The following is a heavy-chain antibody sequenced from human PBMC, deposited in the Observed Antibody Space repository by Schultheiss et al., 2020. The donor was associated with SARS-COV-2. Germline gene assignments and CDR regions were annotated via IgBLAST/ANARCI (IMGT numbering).Heavy chain of an antibody. CDR2: IYSGGST. CDR3: ARVGVLRFLEWLFPFDY. CDR1: GFTVSSNY. D-gene: IGHD3-3*01. J-gene: IGHJ4*02. Sequence: GESLKISCAASGFTVSSNYMSWVRQAPGKGLEWVSVIYSGGSTYYADSVKGRFTISRDNSKNTLYLQMNSLRAEDTAVYYCARVGVLRFLEWLFPFDYWGQGTLVTVSS. V-gene: IGHV3-53*01.